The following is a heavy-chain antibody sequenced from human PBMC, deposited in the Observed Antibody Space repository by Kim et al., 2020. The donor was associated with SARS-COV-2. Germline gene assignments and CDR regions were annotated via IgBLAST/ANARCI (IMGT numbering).Heavy chain of an antibody. V-gene: IGHV1-2*02. CDR1: GYTFTDYY. J-gene: IGHJ5*02. Sequence: ASVKVSCKASGYTFTDYYIHWVRQAPGQGLEWMGWIDPNSGGTDYAQKFQGRVNMTGDTSISTAYMELSSLRSDDTAVYYCARGISVWFDPWGQGTLVIVSS. CDR3: ARGISVWFDP. CDR2: IDPNSGGT. D-gene: IGHD1-26*01.